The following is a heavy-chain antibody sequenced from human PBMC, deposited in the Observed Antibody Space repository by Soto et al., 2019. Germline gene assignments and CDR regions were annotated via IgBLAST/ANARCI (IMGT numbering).Heavy chain of an antibody. CDR1: GFTFSSYW. CDR3: ARGNSGSWYDY. J-gene: IGHJ4*02. D-gene: IGHD6-13*01. CDR2: IKQDGSEK. V-gene: IGHV3-7*03. Sequence: LSLTCAASGFTFSSYWMSWVRQAPGKGLEWVANIKQDGSEKYYVDSVKGRFTISRDNAKNSLYLQMNSLRAEDTAVYYCARGNSGSWYDYWGQGTLVTVSS.